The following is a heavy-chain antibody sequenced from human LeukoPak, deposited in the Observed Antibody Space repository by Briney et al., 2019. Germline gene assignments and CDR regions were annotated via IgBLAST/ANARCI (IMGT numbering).Heavy chain of an antibody. CDR2: INPSGGST. CDR3: ARSGRWLQFNIDWFDP. CDR1: GYTFTSYA. D-gene: IGHD5-24*01. Sequence: ASVKVSCKSSGYTFTSYAMNWVRHAPGQGLEWMGIINPSGGSTSYAQKFQGRVTMTRDMSTSTVYMELSSLRSEDTAVYYCARSGRWLQFNIDWFDPWGQGTLVTVSS. J-gene: IGHJ5*02. V-gene: IGHV1-46*01.